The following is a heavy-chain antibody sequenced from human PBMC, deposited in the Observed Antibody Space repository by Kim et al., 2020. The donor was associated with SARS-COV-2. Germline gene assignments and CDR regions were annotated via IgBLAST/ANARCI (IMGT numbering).Heavy chain of an antibody. Sequence: YAQKFQGRVTMTRDTSTTTFYMELSSLRSDDTALYYCARDLGDYGMDVWGQGTTVTVSS. CDR3: ARDLGDYGMDV. V-gene: IGHV1-46*01. J-gene: IGHJ6*02. D-gene: IGHD3-16*01.